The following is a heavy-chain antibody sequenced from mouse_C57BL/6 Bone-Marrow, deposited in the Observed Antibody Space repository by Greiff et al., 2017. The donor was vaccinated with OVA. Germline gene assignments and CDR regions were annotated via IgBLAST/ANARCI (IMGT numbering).Heavy chain of an antibody. CDR3: TTLFSWFAY. V-gene: IGHV14-4*01. CDR1: GFNIKDDY. J-gene: IGHJ3*01. CDR2: IDPENGDT. Sequence: EVKLQESGAELVRPGASVKLSCTATGFNIKDDYMHWVKQRPEQGLEWIGWIDPENGDTEYASKFQGKATITADTSSNTAYLQLSSLTSEDTAVYYGTTLFSWFAYWGQGTLVTVSA.